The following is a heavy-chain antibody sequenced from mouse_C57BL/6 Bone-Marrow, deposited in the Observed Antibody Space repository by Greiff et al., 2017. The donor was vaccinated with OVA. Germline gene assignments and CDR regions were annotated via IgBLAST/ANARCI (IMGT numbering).Heavy chain of an antibody. J-gene: IGHJ3*01. V-gene: IGHV5-4*01. D-gene: IGHD4-1*01. CDR3: ARDPELGLWQLGAY. Sequence: EVKLVESGGGLVKPGGSLKLSCAASGFTFSSYAMSWVRQTPEKRLEWVATISDGGSYTYYPDNVKGRFTISRDNAKNNLYLQMSHLKSEDTAMYYCARDPELGLWQLGAYWGQGTLVTVSA. CDR1: GFTFSSYA. CDR2: ISDGGSYT.